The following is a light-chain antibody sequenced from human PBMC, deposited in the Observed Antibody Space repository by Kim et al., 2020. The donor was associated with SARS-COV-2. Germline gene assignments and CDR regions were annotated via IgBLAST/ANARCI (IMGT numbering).Light chain of an antibody. CDR2: RNN. CDR3: ATWDDSLSGRV. V-gene: IGLV1-47*01. Sequence: GQRLTTSCSGSSSKIGKNYVFWYQQIPGTAPKLLIQRNNQRPSGVPDRFSGSKSGTSTSLAISGLRSEDEADYYCATWDDSLSGRVFGGGTQLTVL. CDR1: SSKIGKNY. J-gene: IGLJ2*01.